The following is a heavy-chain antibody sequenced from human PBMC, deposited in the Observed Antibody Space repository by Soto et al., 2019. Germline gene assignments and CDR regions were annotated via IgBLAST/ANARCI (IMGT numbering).Heavy chain of an antibody. Sequence: GGSLRLSCAASGFTFSSYAMHWVRQAPGKGLEWVAVISYDGSNKYYADSVKGRFTISRDNSKNTLYLEMNSLRAEDTAVYYCARDTSYYGSGSYYTFYGMDVWGQGTTVTVSS. CDR1: GFTFSSYA. CDR2: ISYDGSNK. CDR3: ARDTSYYGSGSYYTFYGMDV. V-gene: IGHV3-30-3*01. D-gene: IGHD3-10*01. J-gene: IGHJ6*02.